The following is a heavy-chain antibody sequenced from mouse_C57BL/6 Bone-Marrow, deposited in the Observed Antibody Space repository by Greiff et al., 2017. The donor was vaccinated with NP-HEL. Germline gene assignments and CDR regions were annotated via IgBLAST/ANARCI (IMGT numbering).Heavy chain of an antibody. CDR2: INPSSGYT. V-gene: IGHV1-4*01. CDR3: AREVYYDHPWFAY. D-gene: IGHD2-4*01. CDR1: GYTFTSYT. Sequence: QVHVKQSGAELARPGASVKMSCKASGYTFTSYTMHWVKQRPGQGLEWIGYINPSSGYTKYNQKFKDKATLTADKSSSTAYMQLSSLTSEDSAVYYCAREVYYDHPWFAYWGQGTLVTVSA. J-gene: IGHJ3*01.